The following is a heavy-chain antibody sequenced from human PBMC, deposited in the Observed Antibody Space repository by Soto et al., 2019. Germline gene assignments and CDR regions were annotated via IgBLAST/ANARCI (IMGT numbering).Heavy chain of an antibody. D-gene: IGHD3-22*01. CDR1: GGSISSSSYY. CDR3: ARLGLYDSSGYYPPVDY. V-gene: IGHV4-39*01. Sequence: SETLSLTCTVSGGSISSSSYYWGWIRQPPGKGLEWIGSIYYSGSTCYNPSLKSRVTISVDTSKNQFSLKLSSVTAADTAVYYCARLGLYDSSGYYPPVDYWGQGTLVTVSS. CDR2: IYYSGST. J-gene: IGHJ4*02.